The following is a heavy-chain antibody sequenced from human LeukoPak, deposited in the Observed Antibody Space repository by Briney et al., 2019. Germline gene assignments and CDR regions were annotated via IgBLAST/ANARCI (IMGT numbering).Heavy chain of an antibody. CDR2: IGAAGDT. J-gene: IGHJ6*02. CDR3: ARDLNYYGMDV. Sequence: GGSLRLSCAASGFTFSSYDMHWVRQATGKGLEWVSAIGAAGDTYYPGSVKGRLTISGENAKNSLYLQMNSLRAGDTAVYYCARDLNYYGMDVWGQGTTVTVSS. CDR1: GFTFSSYD. V-gene: IGHV3-13*01.